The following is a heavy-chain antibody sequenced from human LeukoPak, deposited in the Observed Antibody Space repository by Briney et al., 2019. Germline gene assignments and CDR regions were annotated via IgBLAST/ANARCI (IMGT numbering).Heavy chain of an antibody. CDR2: IGNKASGGTT. V-gene: IGHV3-49*04. D-gene: IGHD3-16*01. Sequence: GGSLRLSCTASGFTFGDYAMSWVRQAPGKGLEWVGFIGNKASGGTTEYAASVRGRFTISRDDSKSIAYLQMNSLKTEDTAVYYCTRDIAYDYVWGSFRQLWGQGTLVTVSS. CDR1: GFTFGDYA. J-gene: IGHJ4*02. CDR3: TRDIAYDYVWGSFRQL.